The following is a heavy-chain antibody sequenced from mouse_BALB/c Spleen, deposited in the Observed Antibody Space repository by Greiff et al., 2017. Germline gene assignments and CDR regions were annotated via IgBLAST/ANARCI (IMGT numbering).Heavy chain of an antibody. CDR1: GYTFTSYW. D-gene: IGHD2-4*01. Sequence: DLVKPGASVKLSCKASGYTFTSYWINWIKQRPGQGLEWIGRIAPGSGSTYYNEMFKGKATLTVDTSSSTAYIQLSSLSSEDSAVYFCARWGSMITTPMDDWGQGTSVTVSS. V-gene: IGHV1S41*01. J-gene: IGHJ4*01. CDR3: ARWGSMITTPMDD. CDR2: IAPGSGST.